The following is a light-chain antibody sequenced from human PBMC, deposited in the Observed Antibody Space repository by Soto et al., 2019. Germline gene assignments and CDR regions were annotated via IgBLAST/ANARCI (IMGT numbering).Light chain of an antibody. CDR2: GAS. J-gene: IGKJ2*01. V-gene: IGKV3-20*01. CDR3: QQYNNWPPKYT. CDR1: EGISSTF. Sequence: ETVLTQSPGTLSLSPGERATLSCRASEGISSTFLAWFQQKPGQAPRLLIYGASSRAAGIPDRFSGSGSGTDFTLTISRLEPEDFAVYYCQQYNNWPPKYTFGQGTKLEIK.